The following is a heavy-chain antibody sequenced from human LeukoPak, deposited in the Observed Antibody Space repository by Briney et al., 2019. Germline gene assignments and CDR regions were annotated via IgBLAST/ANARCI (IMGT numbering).Heavy chain of an antibody. CDR3: ARRRYCSSTSCYRWNYGWFDP. Sequence: GGSLRLSCAGSGFTFSSYGMHWVRQAPGKGLEWVAVIWYDGSNKYYADSVKGRFTISRDNSKNTLYLQMNSLRAEDTAVYYCARRRYCSSTSCYRWNYGWFDPWGQGTLVTVSS. CDR2: IWYDGSNK. J-gene: IGHJ5*02. V-gene: IGHV3-33*01. CDR1: GFTFSSYG. D-gene: IGHD2-2*02.